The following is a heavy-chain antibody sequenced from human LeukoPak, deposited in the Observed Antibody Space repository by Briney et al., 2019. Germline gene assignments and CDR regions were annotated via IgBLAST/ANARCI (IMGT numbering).Heavy chain of an antibody. CDR1: GFTFSSYA. J-gene: IGHJ4*02. CDR3: AKASRGVAATSDY. CDR2: ISGSGGSK. D-gene: IGHD2-15*01. Sequence: GGSLRLSCAASGFTFSSYAMSWVRQAPGKGLEWVSGISGSGGSKYYADSVKGRFTIPRENSKNTLYLQMNSLRAEDTAVYYCAKASRGVAATSDYWGQGTLVTVSS. V-gene: IGHV3-23*01.